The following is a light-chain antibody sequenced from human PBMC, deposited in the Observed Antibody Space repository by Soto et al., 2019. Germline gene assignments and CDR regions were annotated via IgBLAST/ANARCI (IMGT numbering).Light chain of an antibody. Sequence: QAVVTQPPSVSGSPGQSVAISCSGTSSDVGSYNRVSWYQQPPGTAPKLMIYDVNNRPSGVPDRFSGSKSGNTASLTISGLQAEDEADYYCSSFTSSNTYVFGIGTKLTVL. CDR3: SSFTSSNTYV. J-gene: IGLJ1*01. CDR1: SSDVGSYNR. V-gene: IGLV2-18*02. CDR2: DVN.